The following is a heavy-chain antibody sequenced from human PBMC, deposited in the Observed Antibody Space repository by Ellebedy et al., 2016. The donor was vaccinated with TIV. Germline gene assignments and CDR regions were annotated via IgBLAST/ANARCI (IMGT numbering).Heavy chain of an antibody. J-gene: IGHJ4*02. Sequence: SETLSLXCTVSGGSISDYYWSWIRQPPGKGLEWIGYIYHFGHSGSTYYKPSLKSRATISVDTSKNQFSLKLSSVTAADTAMYYCARVATGDWGQGTLVTVAS. CDR1: GGSISDYY. CDR2: IYHFGHSGST. V-gene: IGHV4-30-4*01. CDR3: ARVATGD. D-gene: IGHD3-10*01.